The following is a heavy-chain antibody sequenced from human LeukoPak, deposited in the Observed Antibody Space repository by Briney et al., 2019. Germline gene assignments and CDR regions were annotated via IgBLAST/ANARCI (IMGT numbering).Heavy chain of an antibody. CDR3: ASFSIYYYYGMDV. CDR1: GYTFTSYG. CDR2: ISAYNGNT. V-gene: IGHV1-18*01. J-gene: IGHJ6*02. D-gene: IGHD3-16*02. Sequence: ASVKVSCKASGYTFTSYGISWVRQAPGQGLEWMGWISAYNGNTNYAQKPQGRVTMTTDTSTSTAYMELRSLRSDDTAVYYCASFSIYYYYGMDVWGQGTTVTVSS.